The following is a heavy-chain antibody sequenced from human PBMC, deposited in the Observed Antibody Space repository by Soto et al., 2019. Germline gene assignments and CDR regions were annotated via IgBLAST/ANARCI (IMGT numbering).Heavy chain of an antibody. CDR2: IYWDDDK. Sequence: QITLKESGPTLVKPTQTLTLTCTFSGFSLSTSGVGVGWIRQPPGKTLEWLALIYWDDDKRYSPSLKSRLNSTNDTSKSQVVLTMTNMDPVDTATYYCAHSSRDSGPLYYVDYWGQGTLFTVSS. CDR3: AHSSRDSGPLYYVDY. CDR1: GFSLSTSGVG. J-gene: IGHJ4*02. V-gene: IGHV2-5*02. D-gene: IGHD2-15*01.